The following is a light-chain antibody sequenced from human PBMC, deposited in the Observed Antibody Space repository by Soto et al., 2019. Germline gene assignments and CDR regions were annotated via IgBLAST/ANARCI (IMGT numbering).Light chain of an antibody. CDR3: QQNYSATWT. J-gene: IGKJ1*01. CDR1: QGISTY. Sequence: DIQMTQSPSSLSASVGGRLTITCRASQGISTYLNWYQQKPGKAPKLLIYAASTLQSGVPSRFSGSGSETDFTLTISSLQPEDFATYSCQQNYSATWTFGQGTKVDIK. CDR2: AAS. V-gene: IGKV1-39*01.